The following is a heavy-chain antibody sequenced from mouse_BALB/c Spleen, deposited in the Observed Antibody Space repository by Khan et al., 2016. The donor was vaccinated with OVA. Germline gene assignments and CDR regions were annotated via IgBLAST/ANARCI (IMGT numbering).Heavy chain of an antibody. V-gene: IGHV9-3-1*01. CDR2: INTYTGEP. J-gene: IGHJ4*01. CDR1: GYTFTNYG. Sequence: QIQLVQSGPELKKPGETVKISCKASGYTFTNYGMNWVKQAPGKGLKWMGWINTYTGEPTYADDFKGRFAFSLETSASTAYLQINNLTNEDTATYCGAREVGELYAMDYWGQGTSVTVSS. CDR3: AREVGELYAMDY.